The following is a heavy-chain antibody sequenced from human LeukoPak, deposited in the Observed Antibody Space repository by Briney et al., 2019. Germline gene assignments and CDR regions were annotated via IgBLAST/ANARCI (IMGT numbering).Heavy chain of an antibody. Sequence: PRGSLRLSCVAYRFTFSSYSTHRVRQAPGKGLVWVPYISPDRSTTSYAASVKGRFTITRDNAKNTLYLQMNSLRVEDTALYFCASAWSFWGQGALVTVSS. J-gene: IGHJ4*02. V-gene: IGHV3-74*01. CDR2: ISPDRSTT. CDR3: ASAWSF. CDR1: RFTFSSYS. D-gene: IGHD1-26*01.